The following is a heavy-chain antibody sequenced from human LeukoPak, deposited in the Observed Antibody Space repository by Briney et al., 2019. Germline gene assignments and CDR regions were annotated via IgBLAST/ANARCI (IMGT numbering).Heavy chain of an antibody. CDR2: IQQDGSEK. CDR3: ARGVNTAMTPLRFDP. Sequence: PGGSLRLSCAASGFSFSHYWMSWVRQAPGKGLEWVADIQQDGSEKYYVDTVKGRFTISRDKAQNSLYLQINRLRVDDTAVYYCARGVNTAMTPLRFDPWGRGTLVTVSS. CDR1: GFSFSHYW. D-gene: IGHD5-18*01. J-gene: IGHJ5*02. V-gene: IGHV3-7*01.